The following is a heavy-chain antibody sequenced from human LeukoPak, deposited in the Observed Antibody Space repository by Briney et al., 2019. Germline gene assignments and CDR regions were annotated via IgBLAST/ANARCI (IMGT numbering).Heavy chain of an antibody. Sequence: PSETLSLTCTVSGYSISSGYYWGWIRQPPGKGLEWIGSIYHSGSTYYNPSLKSRVTISVDTSKNQFSLKLSSVTAADTALYYCARSSSWYGTNYWGQGTLVTVSS. V-gene: IGHV4-38-2*02. CDR2: IYHSGST. J-gene: IGHJ4*02. CDR3: ARSSSWYGTNY. D-gene: IGHD6-13*01. CDR1: GYSISSGYY.